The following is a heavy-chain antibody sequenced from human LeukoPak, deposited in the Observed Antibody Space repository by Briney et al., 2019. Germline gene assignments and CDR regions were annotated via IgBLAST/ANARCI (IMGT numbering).Heavy chain of an antibody. CDR1: GFTFDDYG. D-gene: IGHD3-22*01. J-gene: IGHJ3*01. CDR3: ARDGNDSSGSYAFDL. CDR2: INWNGGSR. Sequence: PGGSLRLSCAASGFTFDDYGMSWVRQAPGKGLEWVSGINWNGGSRGYADSVKGRFTISRDNAKNSLYLQMNSLRAEDTAVYYCARDGNDSSGSYAFDLWGQGTMVTVSS. V-gene: IGHV3-20*04.